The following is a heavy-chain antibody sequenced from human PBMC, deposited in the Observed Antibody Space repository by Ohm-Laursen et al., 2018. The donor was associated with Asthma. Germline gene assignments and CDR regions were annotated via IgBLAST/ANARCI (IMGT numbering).Heavy chain of an antibody. J-gene: IGHJ1*01. Sequence: SLRLSCTASGFTFDDFAMHWVRQAPGKGLEWVSRISWNSGSIAYAASVKGRFTISRDNAKNSLYLQMNSLIPEDTALYYCARIGPEWELPGREYSHHHWGEGTLVTVSS. D-gene: IGHD1-26*01. V-gene: IGHV3-9*01. CDR3: ARIGPEWELPGREYSHHH. CDR1: GFTFDDFA. CDR2: ISWNSGSI.